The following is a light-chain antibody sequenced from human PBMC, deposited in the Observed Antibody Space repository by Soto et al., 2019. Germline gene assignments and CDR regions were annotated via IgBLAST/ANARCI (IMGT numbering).Light chain of an antibody. CDR1: SNDVGGYKY. J-gene: IGLJ1*01. Sequence: QSALTQPASVSGAPGQSITISCTGTSNDVGGYKYVSRYQQRPGTAPKLIMFEVNNRPSGVSDRFSGSRSANTASLTISGLQAQDEADYYCSSYSSNNILSYVFGTGTKLTVL. V-gene: IGLV2-14*03. CDR3: SSYSSNNILSYV. CDR2: EVN.